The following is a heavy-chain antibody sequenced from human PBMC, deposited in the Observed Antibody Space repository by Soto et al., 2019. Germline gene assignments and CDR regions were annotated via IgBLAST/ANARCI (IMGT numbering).Heavy chain of an antibody. Sequence: QITLKESGPTLGKPTQTLTLTCTFSGFSLSTSGVGVGWIRQPPGKALEWLALIYWDDDKRYSPSLKSRLTINKDTSKNQVVLTMTNMDPVDTATYYCAHRDESVWYTDAVDILGQGTMVTVSS. J-gene: IGHJ3*02. D-gene: IGHD2-8*01. V-gene: IGHV2-5*02. CDR3: AHRDESVWYTDAVDI. CDR2: IYWDDDK. CDR1: GFSLSTSGVG.